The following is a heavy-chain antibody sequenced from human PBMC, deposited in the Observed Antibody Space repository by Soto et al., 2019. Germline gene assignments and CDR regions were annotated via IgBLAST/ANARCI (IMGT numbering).Heavy chain of an antibody. D-gene: IGHD6-13*01. CDR3: ARAWKEYSISWYVD. Sequence: SETLSLTCAVYGGSFSGYCWSWIRQPPGKGLEWIGEVDHSGSTNYNPSLKSRVTISVDTSKNQFSLKLSSVTAADTAVYYCARAWKEYSISWYVDWGQGTLVTVSS. CDR2: VDHSGST. CDR1: GGSFSGYC. V-gene: IGHV4-34*01. J-gene: IGHJ4*02.